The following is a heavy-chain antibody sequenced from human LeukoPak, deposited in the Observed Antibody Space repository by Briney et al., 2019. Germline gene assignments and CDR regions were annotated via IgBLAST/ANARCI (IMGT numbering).Heavy chain of an antibody. D-gene: IGHD4-23*01. J-gene: IGHJ4*02. Sequence: PGGSLRLSCEASGFTFTSYGMHWVRQSPGKGLEWVSFIFSSTLVNYADSVKGRFTISRDNAKKSIYLQMRSLRDEDTAVYYCASGPYGGNPFDFWGQGTLVTVSS. CDR2: IFSSTLV. V-gene: IGHV3-48*02. CDR3: ASGPYGGNPFDF. CDR1: GFTFTSYG.